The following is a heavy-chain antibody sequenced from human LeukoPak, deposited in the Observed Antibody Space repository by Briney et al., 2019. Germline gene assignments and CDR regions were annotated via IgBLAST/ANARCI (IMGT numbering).Heavy chain of an antibody. D-gene: IGHD2-2*01. CDR3: ARGGCSSTSCYAYDY. CDR1: GYTFTDYN. V-gene: IGHV1-2*02. Sequence: ASVKVSFKASGYTFTDYNMHWVRQAPGQGLEWMGWINPYSGVTNYAQKFQARVTMTRDTSIRTAYMEMSTLESEDTAVYYCARGGCSSTSCYAYDYCGQGTLVTVSS. CDR2: INPYSGVT. J-gene: IGHJ4*02.